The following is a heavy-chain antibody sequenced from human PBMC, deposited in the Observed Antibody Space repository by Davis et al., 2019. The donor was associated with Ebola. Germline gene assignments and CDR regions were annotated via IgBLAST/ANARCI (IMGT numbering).Heavy chain of an antibody. CDR1: GFTFSSYS. J-gene: IGHJ4*02. D-gene: IGHD1-26*01. V-gene: IGHV3-48*02. CDR2: ISSSSSTI. CDR3: ARDERGPRVGATRPFDY. Sequence: GGSLRLSCAASGFTFSSYSMNWVRQAPGKGLEWVSYISSSSSTIYYADSVKGRFTISRDNAKNSLYLQMNSLRDEDTAVYYCARDERGPRVGATRPFDYWGQGTLVTVSS.